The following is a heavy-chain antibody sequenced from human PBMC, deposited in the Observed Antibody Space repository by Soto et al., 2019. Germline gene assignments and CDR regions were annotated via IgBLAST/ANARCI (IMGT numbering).Heavy chain of an antibody. D-gene: IGHD6-19*01. Sequence: EVQVLESGGDLVQPGGSLRLSCAASGFTFSSYAMSWVRQAPGKGLEWVSGISGPGGSTYYAVSVKGRFTISRDDSENTLYLQMNSLSAEDTALYYCATNSGWYITRQKYYYHLDVWGQGTTVTVSS. CDR3: ATNSGWYITRQKYYYHLDV. J-gene: IGHJ6*02. CDR2: ISGPGGST. V-gene: IGHV3-23*01. CDR1: GFTFSSYA.